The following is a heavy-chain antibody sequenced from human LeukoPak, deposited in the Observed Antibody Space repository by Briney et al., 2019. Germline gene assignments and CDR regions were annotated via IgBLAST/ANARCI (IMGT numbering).Heavy chain of an antibody. V-gene: IGHV1-2*06. CDR3: ARGMYWRAVMDV. CDR1: GYTFTSYG. D-gene: IGHD3-3*01. Sequence: ASVKVSCKASGYTFTSYGISWVRQAPGQGLEWMGRINPNSGGTNYAQKFQGRVTMTRDTSISTAYMELSRLRSDDTAVYYCARGMYWRAVMDVWGKGTTVTVSS. CDR2: INPNSGGT. J-gene: IGHJ6*03.